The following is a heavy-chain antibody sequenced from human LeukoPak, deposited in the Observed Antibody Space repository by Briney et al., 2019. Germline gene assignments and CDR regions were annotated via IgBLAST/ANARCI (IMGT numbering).Heavy chain of an antibody. V-gene: IGHV3-23*01. CDR1: RSIFSSYA. CDR2: ISGSGGST. J-gene: IGHJ6*04. CDR3: AKGQTTRYYYYGMDV. Sequence: GGSLRLSCAASRSIFSSYAMSWGRPPPGKRLEWVSAISGSGGSTYYADSVKGRFTISRDNSKNTLYLQMNSLRAEDTAVYYCAKGQTTRYYYYGMDVWGKGTTVTVSS. D-gene: IGHD4-17*01.